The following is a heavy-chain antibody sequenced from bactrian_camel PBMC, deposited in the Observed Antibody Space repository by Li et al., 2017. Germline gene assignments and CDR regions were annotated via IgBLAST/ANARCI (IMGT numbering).Heavy chain of an antibody. J-gene: IGHJ4*01. CDR1: GYTYSSYC. Sequence: HVQLVESGGGSVPAGGSLRLSCAASGYTYSSYCMGWFRQTPGKEHEAVAFWRSDDTATYANAVKGRFTISRDNAVNTVYLTMNNLKPDDTAVYYCAADVNGYWRGQTDGRSLLQEEMYEYWGQGTQVTVS. V-gene: IGHV3-3*01. D-gene: IGHD2*01. CDR2: FWRSDDTA. CDR3: AADVNGYWRGQTDGRSLLQEEMYEY.